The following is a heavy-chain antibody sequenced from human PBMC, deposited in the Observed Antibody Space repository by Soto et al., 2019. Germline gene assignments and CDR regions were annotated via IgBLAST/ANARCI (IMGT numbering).Heavy chain of an antibody. D-gene: IGHD4-17*01. J-gene: IGHJ4*02. Sequence: QLQLVQSGPEAKKPGASVKVSCKASGYTFATSTISWLRQAPGQGHEWMGWIKAYSGNTNYAQKLQGRFTMTTDTSTSTAYMELRSLTTDDTAIYYCAIADYGDDDYWGQGTLVTVSS. CDR3: AIADYGDDDY. CDR1: GYTFATST. CDR2: IKAYSGNT. V-gene: IGHV1-18*01.